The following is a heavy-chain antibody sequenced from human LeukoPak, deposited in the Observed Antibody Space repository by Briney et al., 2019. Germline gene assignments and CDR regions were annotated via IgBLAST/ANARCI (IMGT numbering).Heavy chain of an antibody. V-gene: IGHV4-34*01. CDR3: ARRDTVGRDS. CDR1: GGSFSGYY. Sequence: SETLSLTCAVYGGSFSGYYWNWIRQSPGKGLEWIGEINRSGSTNCNPSLKRRVTLSVDTSKNQFSLKLSSVTAADTALYYCARRDTVGRDSWGQGTLVTVSS. CDR2: INRSGST. D-gene: IGHD1-26*01. J-gene: IGHJ4*02.